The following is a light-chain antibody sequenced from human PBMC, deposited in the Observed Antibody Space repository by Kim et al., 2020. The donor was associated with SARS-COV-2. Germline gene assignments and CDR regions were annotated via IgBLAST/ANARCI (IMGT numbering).Light chain of an antibody. CDR3: AAWDDGLNAGV. Sequence: GQRVTISCSGSTSNIGTFTVSWYQQFPGRAPRLLIYSNSQRPSGVPDRFSGSKSGNSASLVISGLQSEDEADYCCAAWDDGLNAGVFGGGTQLTVL. CDR2: SNS. CDR1: TSNIGTFT. V-gene: IGLV1-44*01. J-gene: IGLJ3*02.